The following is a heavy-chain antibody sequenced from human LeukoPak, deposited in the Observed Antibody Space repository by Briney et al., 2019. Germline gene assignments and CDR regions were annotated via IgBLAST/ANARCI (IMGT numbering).Heavy chain of an antibody. CDR2: IKQDGSEK. D-gene: IGHD5-18*01. Sequence: GGSLRLSCAASGFTFSSYWMSWVRQAPGKGLEWVANIKQDGSEKYYVDPVKGRFTISRDNAKNSLYLQMNSLRAEDTAVYYCARGGYSYGYKIDYWGQGTLVTVSS. J-gene: IGHJ4*02. CDR3: ARGGYSYGYKIDY. CDR1: GFTFSSYW. V-gene: IGHV3-7*01.